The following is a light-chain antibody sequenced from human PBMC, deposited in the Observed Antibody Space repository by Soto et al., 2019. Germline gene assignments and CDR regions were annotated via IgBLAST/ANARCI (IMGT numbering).Light chain of an antibody. Sequence: DIQMTQSPSTLSASLGDRVTITCRASQTVNAWLAWYQHKPGKAPKPLIYDASSLESGVPSRFSGSGSGTEFTLTISSLQPDDFATYYCQQYNSYSPATFGQGTKVDTK. CDR1: QTVNAW. V-gene: IGKV1-5*01. CDR2: DAS. CDR3: QQYNSYSPAT. J-gene: IGKJ1*01.